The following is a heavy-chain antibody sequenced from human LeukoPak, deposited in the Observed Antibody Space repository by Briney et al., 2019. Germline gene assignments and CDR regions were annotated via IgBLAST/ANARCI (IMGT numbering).Heavy chain of an antibody. D-gene: IGHD3-10*01. CDR2: ISGGGST. J-gene: IGHJ4*02. CDR1: GFTFNSFA. V-gene: IGHV3-23*01. CDR3: AKAYYYGSGSYYYFDY. Sequence: GGSLRLSCAASGFTFNSFAMSWVRQAPGKGLEWVSAISGGGSTYYADSVKGRFTISRDNSKNTLYLQMNSLRAEDTAVYYCAKAYYYGSGSYYYFDYWDQGTLVTVSS.